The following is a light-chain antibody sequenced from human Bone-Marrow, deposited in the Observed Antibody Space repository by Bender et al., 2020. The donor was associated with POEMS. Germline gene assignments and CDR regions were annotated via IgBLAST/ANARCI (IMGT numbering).Light chain of an antibody. J-gene: IGLJ3*02. Sequence: QSVLTQPPSASGTPGQRVIISCSGSSSNIVTNPVNWYQHLPGTAPKVLIYNTNQRPSGVPDRFSGSKSGTSASLAISGLQSEDEADYYCSSWDDNLRGRVFGGGTKLTVL. V-gene: IGLV1-44*01. CDR3: SSWDDNLRGRV. CDR2: NTN. CDR1: SSNIVTNP.